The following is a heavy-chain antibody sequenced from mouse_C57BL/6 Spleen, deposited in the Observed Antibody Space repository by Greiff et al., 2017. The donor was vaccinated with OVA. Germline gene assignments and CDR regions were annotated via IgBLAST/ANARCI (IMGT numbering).Heavy chain of an antibody. V-gene: IGHV5-4*01. Sequence: EVKVVESGGGLVKPGGSLKLSCAASGFTFSSYAMSWVRQTPETRLEWVATISDGGSYTYYPDNVKGRFTISRDNAKNNLYLQMSHLKSEDTAMYYCARDRVFWYFDVWGTGTTVTVSS. CDR3: ARDRVFWYFDV. J-gene: IGHJ1*03. CDR2: ISDGGSYT. D-gene: IGHD3-1*01. CDR1: GFTFSSYA.